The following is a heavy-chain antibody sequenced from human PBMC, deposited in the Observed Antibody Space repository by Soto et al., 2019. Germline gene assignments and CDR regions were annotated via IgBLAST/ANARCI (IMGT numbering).Heavy chain of an antibody. Sequence: ASVKVSCKASGYTFTSYGISWVRQAPGQGLEWMGWISAYNGNTNYAQKLQGRVTMTTDTSTSTAYMELRSLRSDDTAVYYCARSADGDATINYYYYYMDVWGKGTTVTVSS. CDR1: GYTFTSYG. V-gene: IGHV1-18*01. J-gene: IGHJ6*03. CDR3: ARSADGDATINYYYYYMDV. D-gene: IGHD4-17*01. CDR2: ISAYNGNT.